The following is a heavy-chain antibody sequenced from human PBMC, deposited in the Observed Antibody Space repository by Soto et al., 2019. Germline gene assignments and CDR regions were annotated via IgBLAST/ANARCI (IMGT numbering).Heavy chain of an antibody. D-gene: IGHD3-10*01. Sequence: GRSLRLSCAASGFTFSSYAMHWVRQAPGKGLEWVAVISYDGSNKYYADSVKGRFTISRDNSKNTLYLQMNSLRAEDTAVYYCARDREVGYYYYGMDVWGQGTTVTVSS. CDR2: ISYDGSNK. CDR1: GFTFSSYA. CDR3: ARDREVGYYYYGMDV. V-gene: IGHV3-30-3*01. J-gene: IGHJ6*02.